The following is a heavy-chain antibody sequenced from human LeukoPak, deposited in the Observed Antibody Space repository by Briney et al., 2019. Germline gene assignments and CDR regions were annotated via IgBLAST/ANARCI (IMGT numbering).Heavy chain of an antibody. Sequence: ASVKVSCKASGYTFTSYGISWVRQAPGQGPEWMGWISAYNGNTNYAQKLQGRVTMTTDTSTSTAYMELRSLRSDDTAVYYCARDRVFPQDHYFDYWGQGTLVTVSS. V-gene: IGHV1-18*01. CDR1: GYTFTSYG. CDR3: ARDRVFPQDHYFDY. D-gene: IGHD2/OR15-2a*01. J-gene: IGHJ4*02. CDR2: ISAYNGNT.